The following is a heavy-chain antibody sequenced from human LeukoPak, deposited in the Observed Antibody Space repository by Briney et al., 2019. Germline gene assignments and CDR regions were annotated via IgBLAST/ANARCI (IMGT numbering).Heavy chain of an antibody. CDR1: GYSFTSYW. D-gene: IGHD2-21*02. Sequence: GESLKISCNGSGYSFTSYWIGWVRQMPGKGLEWMGIIYPGDSDTRYSPSFQGQVTISADKSISTAYLQWSSLKASDTAMYYCARQATYCGGDCLDFDYWGQGTLVTVSS. V-gene: IGHV5-51*01. CDR3: ARQATYCGGDCLDFDY. J-gene: IGHJ4*02. CDR2: IYPGDSDT.